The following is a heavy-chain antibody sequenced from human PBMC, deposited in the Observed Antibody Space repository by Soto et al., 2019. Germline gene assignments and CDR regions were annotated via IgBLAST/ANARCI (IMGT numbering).Heavy chain of an antibody. V-gene: IGHV1-46*03. J-gene: IGHJ6*04. CDR2: INPSGGST. Sequence: ASVKVSCKASGYTFTSYYMHWVRQAPGQGLEWMGIINPSGGSTSYAQKFQGRVTMTRDTSTSTVYMELSSLRSEDTAVYYCASSNCSSTSCYAAPSMVVWGKGTTVTVSS. D-gene: IGHD2-2*01. CDR1: GYTFTSYY. CDR3: ASSNCSSTSCYAAPSMVV.